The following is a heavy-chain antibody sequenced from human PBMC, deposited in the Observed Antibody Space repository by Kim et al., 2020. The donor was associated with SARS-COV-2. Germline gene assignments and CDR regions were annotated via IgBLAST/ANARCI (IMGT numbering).Heavy chain of an antibody. D-gene: IGHD3-9*01. CDR2: INPNSGGT. Sequence: ASVKVSCKASGYTFTGYYMHWVRQAPGQGLEWMGWINPNSGGTNYAQKFQGRVTMTRDTSISTAYMELSRLRSDDTAVYYCARDFPPSDYYDILTGNAPPPGYWGQGTLVTVSS. CDR3: ARDFPPSDYYDILTGNAPPPGY. J-gene: IGHJ4*02. V-gene: IGHV1-2*02. CDR1: GYTFTGYY.